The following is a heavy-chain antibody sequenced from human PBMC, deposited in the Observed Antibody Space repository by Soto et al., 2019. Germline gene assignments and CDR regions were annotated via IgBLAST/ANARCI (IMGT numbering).Heavy chain of an antibody. CDR1: GGTFSIYA. D-gene: IGHD3-3*01. J-gene: IGHJ6*02. CDR2: IIPIFGTA. CDR3: ARTSRYYDFWTLLDV. Sequence: SVKVSCKASGGTFSIYAISCVLQSALQGLEWMGGIIPIFGTANYAQKFQGRVTITADESTSTAYMELSSLRSEDTAVYYCARTSRYYDFWTLLDVWGQGTTVTVSS. V-gene: IGHV1-69*13.